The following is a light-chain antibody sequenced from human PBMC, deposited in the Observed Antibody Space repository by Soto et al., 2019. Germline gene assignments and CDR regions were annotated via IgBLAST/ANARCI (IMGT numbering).Light chain of an antibody. CDR2: DAS. CDR1: QDISNY. J-gene: IGKJ4*01. CDR3: LQYHNPPLT. V-gene: IGKV1-33*01. Sequence: DIQMTQSPSSLSASVGDRVTITCQASQDISNYLNWYQQKPGKAPKLLIYDASNLETGVPSRLSGSVSETRFTLTVSSLQPEDLPTYYCLQYHNPPLTFGGGTKVEIQ.